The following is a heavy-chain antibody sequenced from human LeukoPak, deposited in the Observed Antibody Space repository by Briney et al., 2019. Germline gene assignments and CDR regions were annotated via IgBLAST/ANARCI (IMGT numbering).Heavy chain of an antibody. CDR2: IKSKTDGGTT. J-gene: IGHJ4*02. CDR3: TTDLDIVVVPAAPQGDS. Sequence: GGSLRLSCAASGFTFSNAWMSWVRQAPGKWLEWVGRIKSKTDGGTTDYAAPVKGRFTISRDDSKNTLYLQMNSLKTEDTAVYYCTTDLDIVVVPAAPQGDSWGQGTLVTVSS. CDR1: GFTFSNAW. D-gene: IGHD2-2*01. V-gene: IGHV3-15*01.